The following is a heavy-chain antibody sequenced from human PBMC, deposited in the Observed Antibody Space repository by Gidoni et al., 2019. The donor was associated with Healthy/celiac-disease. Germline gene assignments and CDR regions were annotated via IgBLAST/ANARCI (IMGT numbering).Heavy chain of an antibody. J-gene: IGHJ4*02. D-gene: IGHD6-6*01. CDR2: IYYSGST. Sequence: QLQLQASGPGPVTPSETLSLTCPVSGGSISSSSYYWGWIRQPPGKGLEWIGSIYYSGSTHYNPSLKSRVTISVDTSKNQFSRKLSSVTAADTAVYYCARHNIAAPDYWGQGTLVTVSS. CDR1: GGSISSSSYY. CDR3: ARHNIAAPDY. V-gene: IGHV4-39*01.